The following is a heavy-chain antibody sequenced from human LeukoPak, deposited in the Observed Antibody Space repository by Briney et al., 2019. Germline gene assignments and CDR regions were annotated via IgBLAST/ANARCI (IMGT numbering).Heavy chain of an antibody. CDR3: AREGIRVAAADP. Sequence: SETLSLTCTVSGGSISSGSYYWSWIRQPAGKGLEWIGRIYTSGSTNYNPSLKSRVTISVDTSKNQFSLKLSSVTAADTAVYYCAREGIRVAAADPWGQGTLVTVSS. V-gene: IGHV4-61*02. J-gene: IGHJ5*02. D-gene: IGHD6-13*01. CDR2: IYTSGST. CDR1: GGSISSGSYY.